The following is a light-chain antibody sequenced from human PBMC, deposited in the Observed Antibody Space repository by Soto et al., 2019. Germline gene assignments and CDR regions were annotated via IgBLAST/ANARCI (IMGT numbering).Light chain of an antibody. Sequence: ETVMTQSPATLSVSPGERATLSCRASQSVSSNLAWYQQKPGQAPRLLIYGASTRATGIPARFSGSGSGTEYTLTISRLQSEDSAVYFCQQYNDWPPVTFGQGTKVEIK. J-gene: IGKJ1*01. V-gene: IGKV3-15*01. CDR3: QQYNDWPPVT. CDR1: QSVSSN. CDR2: GAS.